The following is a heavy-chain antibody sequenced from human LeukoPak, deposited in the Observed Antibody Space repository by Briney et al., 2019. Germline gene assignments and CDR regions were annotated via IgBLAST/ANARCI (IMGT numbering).Heavy chain of an antibody. D-gene: IGHD5-24*01. CDR3: AKDIAEGWLQFGYGMDV. V-gene: IGHV3-9*01. CDR1: GFTFDDYA. Sequence: TGGPLRLSCAASGFTFDDYAMHWVRQAPGKGLEWVSGISWNSGSIGYADSVKGRFTISRDNAKNSLYLQMNSLRAEDTALYYCAKDIAEGWLQFGYGMDVWGQGTTVTVSS. CDR2: ISWNSGSI. J-gene: IGHJ6*02.